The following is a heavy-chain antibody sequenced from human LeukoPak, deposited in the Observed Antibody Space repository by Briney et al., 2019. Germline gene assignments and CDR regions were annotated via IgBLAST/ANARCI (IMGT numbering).Heavy chain of an antibody. J-gene: IGHJ4*02. CDR3: VRGWNSHYDY. Sequence: PGGSLRLSCAASGFTFSNYWMTWVRQAPGKGLEWVASIKQDGSDKYFVDSVKGRFTISRDNAKNSLFLQMNSLRAEDTAVYYCVRGWNSHYDYWGQGTLVTVSP. V-gene: IGHV3-7*05. D-gene: IGHD1/OR15-1a*01. CDR2: IKQDGSDK. CDR1: GFTFSNYW.